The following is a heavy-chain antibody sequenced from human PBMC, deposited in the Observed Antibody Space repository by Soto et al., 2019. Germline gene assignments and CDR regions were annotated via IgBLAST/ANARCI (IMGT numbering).Heavy chain of an antibody. CDR2: IKQDGSEK. CDR1: GFTFSSYW. CDR3: ARDRTGGIAAAGTGQPLYYYYGMDV. D-gene: IGHD6-13*01. J-gene: IGHJ6*02. Sequence: GGSLRLSCAASGFTFSSYWMSWVRQAPGKGLEWVANIKQDGSEKYYVDSVKGRFTISRDNAKNSLYLQMNSLRAEDTAVYYCARDRTGGIAAAGTGQPLYYYYGMDVWGQGTTVTVSS. V-gene: IGHV3-7*05.